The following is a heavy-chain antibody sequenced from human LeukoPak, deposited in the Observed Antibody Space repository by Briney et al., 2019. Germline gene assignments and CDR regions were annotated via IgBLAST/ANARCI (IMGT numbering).Heavy chain of an antibody. CDR1: GYIFISYY. D-gene: IGHD5-24*01. CDR3: ASDVAREFDC. CDR2: INPSDGST. V-gene: IGHV1-46*01. Sequence: ASVKVSCKASGYIFISYYIHWVRQAPGQGLEWLGVINPSDGSTDYAQKFQGRVTMTRDTSATTVYLELSGLRFEDTAVYYCASDVAREFDCWGQGTLVTVSS. J-gene: IGHJ4*02.